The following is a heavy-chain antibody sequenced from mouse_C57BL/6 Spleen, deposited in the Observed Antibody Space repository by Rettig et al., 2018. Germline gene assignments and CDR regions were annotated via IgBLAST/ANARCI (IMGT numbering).Heavy chain of an antibody. Sequence: NFTSYGVSWVKQRTGQGLEWIGEIYPRSGNTYYNEKFKGKATLTADKSSSTAYMELRSLTSEDSAVYFCARTITTVVATAWFAYWGQGTLVTVSA. J-gene: IGHJ3*01. V-gene: IGHV1-81*01. CDR1: NFTSYG. CDR3: ARTITTVVATAWFAY. D-gene: IGHD1-1*01. CDR2: IYPRSGNT.